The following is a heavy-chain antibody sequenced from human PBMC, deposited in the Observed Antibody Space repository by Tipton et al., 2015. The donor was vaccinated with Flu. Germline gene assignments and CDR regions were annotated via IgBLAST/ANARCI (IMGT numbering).Heavy chain of an antibody. CDR2: INHSGIT. J-gene: IGHJ4*02. CDR3: AKHTAGRSMGDFAY. Sequence: TLSLTCAVYGGSLSGYYWTWIRQPPGKGLEWIGEINHSGITNYNPPLKSRVTMSVDTSKNLFSLKVTSVTAADTAVYYCAKHTAGRSMGDFAYWGQGILVTVTS. CDR1: GGSLSGYY. V-gene: IGHV4-34*01. D-gene: IGHD1-26*01.